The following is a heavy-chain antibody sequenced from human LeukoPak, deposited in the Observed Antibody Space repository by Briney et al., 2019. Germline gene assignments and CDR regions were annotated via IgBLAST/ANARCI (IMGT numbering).Heavy chain of an antibody. CDR3: ARDWIGGVQYFDH. J-gene: IGHJ4*02. CDR2: VSVYNGNT. Sequence: ASVKVSCKASGYTFTSYGISWVRQAPGQGLEWMGWVSVYNGNTKYGQKLQGRVTVTTDTSTSTAYMELRSLRSDDTAVYYCARDWIGGVQYFDHWGQGTLVTVSS. CDR1: GYTFTSYG. D-gene: IGHD1-1*01. V-gene: IGHV1-18*01.